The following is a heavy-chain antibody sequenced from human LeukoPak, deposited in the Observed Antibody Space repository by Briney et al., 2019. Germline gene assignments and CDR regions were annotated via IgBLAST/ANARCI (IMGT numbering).Heavy chain of an antibody. CDR1: GVSISSGGDY. CDR3: ARVRGIAVAGTGYGMDV. V-gene: IGHV4-31*03. CDR2: ISYSGST. D-gene: IGHD6-19*01. J-gene: IGHJ6*02. Sequence: PSETLSLTCTISGVSISSGGDYWSWIRQHPGKGLEWIGYISYSGSTHYNPSLKSRLTMSVHTSKNQFSLRLSSVTAADTAVYYCARVRGIAVAGTGYGMDVWGQGTTVTVSS.